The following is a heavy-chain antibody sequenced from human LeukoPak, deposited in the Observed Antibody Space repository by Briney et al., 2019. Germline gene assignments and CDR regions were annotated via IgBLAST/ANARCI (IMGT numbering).Heavy chain of an antibody. V-gene: IGHV1-18*01. J-gene: IGHJ3*02. CDR2: ISASSGNT. D-gene: IGHD3-10*01. CDR1: GYTFTSYS. CDR3: ARDYYGSGSYYDMDAFDI. Sequence: ASVKVSCKASGYTFTSYSINWVRQAPGQRLEWMGWISASSGNTNYAQKLQGRVTMTTDTSTSTAYMQVRSLRSDDTAVYYCARDYYGSGSYYDMDAFDIWGQGTMVTVSS.